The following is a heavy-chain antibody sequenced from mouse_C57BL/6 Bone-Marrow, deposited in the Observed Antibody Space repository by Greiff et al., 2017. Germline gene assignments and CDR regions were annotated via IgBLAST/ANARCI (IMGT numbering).Heavy chain of an antibody. J-gene: IGHJ3*01. V-gene: IGHV1-80*01. CDR1: GYAFSSYW. CDR2: IFPGDGDT. Sequence: VQLQQSGAELVKPGASVTISCKAPGYAFSSYWSNWVKPWPGKGLEWIGQIFPGDGDTKYNRKFKGKATLTADTSASTAYMQLSSLTSEDSAVFFCARGSYWGQGTLVTVSA. CDR3: ARGSY.